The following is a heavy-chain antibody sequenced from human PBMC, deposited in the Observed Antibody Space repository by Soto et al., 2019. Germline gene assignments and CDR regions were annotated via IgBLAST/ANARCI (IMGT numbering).Heavy chain of an antibody. CDR2: ISYDGSNI. J-gene: IGHJ1*01. V-gene: IGHV3-30*18. D-gene: IGHD2-15*01. Sequence: QVQLVESGGGVVQPGRSLRLSCAASGFTFSNYGMHWVRQAPGKGLEWVAVISYDGSNIFYADSVKGRFTISRDNSKNTLYLQMNSLRAEDTAVYYCAQTYWSFPHWGQGTLVTVSS. CDR3: AQTYWSFPH. CDR1: GFTFSNYG.